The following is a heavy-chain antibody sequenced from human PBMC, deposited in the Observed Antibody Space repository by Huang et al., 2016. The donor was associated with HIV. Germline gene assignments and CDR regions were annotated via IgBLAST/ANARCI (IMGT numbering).Heavy chain of an antibody. D-gene: IGHD2-15*01. Sequence: QVQLVQSGAEVKKPGSSVKVSCKASGGSFIIYAFSWGRQAPGQGLEWMGGSSTILGTANYAQKFQGRVTITADESTSTAYMELSSLRSEDTAVYYCARDRWDLLVPTGSDYYYGMDVWGQGTTVTVSS. CDR1: GGSFIIYA. V-gene: IGHV1-69*01. J-gene: IGHJ6*02. CDR3: ARDRWDLLVPTGSDYYYGMDV. CDR2: SSTILGTA.